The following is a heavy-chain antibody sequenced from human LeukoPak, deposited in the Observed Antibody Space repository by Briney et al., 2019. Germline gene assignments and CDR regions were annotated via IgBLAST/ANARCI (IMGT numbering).Heavy chain of an antibody. V-gene: IGHV4-59*08. CDR1: GGSISSSY. D-gene: IGHD3-22*01. Sequence: SETLSLTCTVSGGSISSSYGSWIRQPPGTGLEWIGYIYSSGSTNYNPSLKSRVTISVDTSKNQFSLKLSSVTAADTAVYYCARHYDSSGYYLDYWGQGTLVTVSS. CDR3: ARHYDSSGYYLDY. J-gene: IGHJ4*02. CDR2: IYSSGST.